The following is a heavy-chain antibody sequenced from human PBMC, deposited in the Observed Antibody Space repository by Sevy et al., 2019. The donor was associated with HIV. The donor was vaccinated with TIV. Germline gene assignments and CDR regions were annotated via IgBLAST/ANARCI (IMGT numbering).Heavy chain of an antibody. Sequence: GGSLRLSCAAFGFTFSNYGMTWVRQAPGKGLEWVSSVSGSGGKRYNADSVKGRLTNSRDNSKNTLYLQMNSLRAEDTAVYYCARRGNYYGDAFDFWGQGTVVTVSS. J-gene: IGHJ3*01. CDR2: VSGSGGKR. CDR3: ARRGNYYGDAFDF. D-gene: IGHD3-10*01. CDR1: GFTFSNYG. V-gene: IGHV3-23*01.